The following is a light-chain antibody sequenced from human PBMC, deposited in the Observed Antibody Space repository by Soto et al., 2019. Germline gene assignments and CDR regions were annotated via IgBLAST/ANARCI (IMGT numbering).Light chain of an antibody. CDR3: QHIDTFRLN. CDR2: AAY. Sequence: DIQLTQSPSVLSASVGDRVTIPCRASQAIKTYLAWYQHKPGKAPNLLIYAAYTLESGVPSRLSGSGSGTEFTLTVTSLQPEDFATYYCQHIDTFRLNFGGWTKVEL. J-gene: IGKJ4*01. CDR1: QAIKTY. V-gene: IGKV1-9*01.